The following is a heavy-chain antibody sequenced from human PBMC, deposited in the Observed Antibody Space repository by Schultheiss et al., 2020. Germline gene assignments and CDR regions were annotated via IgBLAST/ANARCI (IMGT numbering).Heavy chain of an antibody. J-gene: IGHJ2*01. D-gene: IGHD2-2*01. V-gene: IGHV4-39*07. CDR2: IYYSGST. CDR3: ARATCHCSSTSCYGHFDL. Sequence: SQPLSLTCTVSGGSISSGGYYWSWIRQPPGKGLEWIGSIYYSGSTYYNPSLKSRVTISVDTSKNQFSLKLSSVTAADTAVYYCARATCHCSSTSCYGHFDLWGRGTLVTGSS. CDR1: GGSISSGGYY.